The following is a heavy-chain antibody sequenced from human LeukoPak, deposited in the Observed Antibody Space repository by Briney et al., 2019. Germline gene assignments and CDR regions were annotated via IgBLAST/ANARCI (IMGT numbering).Heavy chain of an antibody. Sequence: PSGTLSLTCAVSGGSISSSNWWSWVRQPPGKGLEWIGEIYHSGSTNYNPSLKSRVTISVDKSKNQFSLKLSSVTAADTAVYYCARVYSGSYSNWFDPWGQGTLVTVSS. CDR1: GGSISSSNW. CDR3: ARVYSGSYSNWFDP. V-gene: IGHV4-4*02. CDR2: IYHSGST. D-gene: IGHD1-26*01. J-gene: IGHJ5*02.